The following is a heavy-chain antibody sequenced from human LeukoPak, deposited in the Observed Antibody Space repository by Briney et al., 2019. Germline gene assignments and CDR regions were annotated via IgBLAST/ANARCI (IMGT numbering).Heavy chain of an antibody. CDR1: GYTFTGYY. D-gene: IGHD3-22*01. V-gene: IGHV1-2*02. CDR3: ARFSQRDSSGYPDY. CDR2: INPNSGGT. J-gene: IGHJ4*02. Sequence: ASVKVSRKASGYTFTGYYMHWVRQAPGQGLEWMGWINPNSGGTNYAQKFQGRVTMTRDTSISTAYMELSRLRSDDTAVYYCARFSQRDSSGYPDYWGQGTLVTVSS.